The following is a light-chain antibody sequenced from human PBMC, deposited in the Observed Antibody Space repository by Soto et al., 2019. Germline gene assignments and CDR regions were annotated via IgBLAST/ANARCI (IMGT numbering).Light chain of an antibody. V-gene: IGKV1-27*01. CDR1: QGISNY. Sequence: DIQMTQSPSSLSASVGDRVTITCRASQGISNYLAWYQQKPGKVPKLLIYAASTLQVGIPSRFRGSGSGTEFTLTISSLQPEDVATYYCQKHNSAPFTFGPGTKVDIK. CDR2: AAS. J-gene: IGKJ3*01. CDR3: QKHNSAPFT.